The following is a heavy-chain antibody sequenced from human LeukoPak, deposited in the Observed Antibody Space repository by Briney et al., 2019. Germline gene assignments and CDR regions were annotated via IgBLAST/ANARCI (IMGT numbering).Heavy chain of an antibody. CDR2: ISGSGGST. V-gene: IGHV3-23*01. D-gene: IGHD6-13*01. J-gene: IGHJ4*02. Sequence: GGSLRLSCAASGFAFSSYAMSWVRQAPGKGLEWVSAISGSGGSTYYADSVKGRFTISRDNSKNTLYLQMNSLRAEDTAVYYCAKVGYSSSWSTPPDYWGQGSLVTVSS. CDR1: GFAFSSYA. CDR3: AKVGYSSSWSTPPDY.